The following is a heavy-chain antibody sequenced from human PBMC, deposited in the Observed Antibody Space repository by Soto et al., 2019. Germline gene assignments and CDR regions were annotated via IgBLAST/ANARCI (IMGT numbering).Heavy chain of an antibody. CDR2: TYYRSKWYN. CDR3: ARDLTVRGKSGSGVAYGMDV. V-gene: IGHV6-1*01. D-gene: IGHD1-26*01. J-gene: IGHJ6*02. CDR1: GDSVSSNSAA. Sequence: SQTLSLTCAISGDSVSSNSAAWNWIRQSPSRGLEWLGRTYYRSKWYNDYAVSVKSRITINPDTPKNQFSLQLNSVTPEDTAVYYCARDLTVRGKSGSGVAYGMDVWGQGTTVTVSS.